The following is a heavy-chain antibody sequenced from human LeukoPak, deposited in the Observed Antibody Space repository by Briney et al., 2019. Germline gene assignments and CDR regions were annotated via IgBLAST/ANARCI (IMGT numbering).Heavy chain of an antibody. D-gene: IGHD1-7*01. CDR2: VNPKRGGT. CDR1: GYTLTGFDSIY. Sequence: ASVKDSCKASGYTLTGFDSIYIHWVRQVPGQGLEWMGGVNPKRGGTKFARRFQGRVTMTRDTSISTVYMELNRRRYDDTGIYYCARKGVWNYVFVYWGQGSLVTVSS. J-gene: IGHJ4*02. CDR3: ARKGVWNYVFVY. V-gene: IGHV1-2*02.